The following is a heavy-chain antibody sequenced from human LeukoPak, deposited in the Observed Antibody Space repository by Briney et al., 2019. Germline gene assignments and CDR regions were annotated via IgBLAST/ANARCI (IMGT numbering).Heavy chain of an antibody. CDR1: GFTFDDYA. CDR2: ISWNSGSI. V-gene: IGHV3-9*01. J-gene: IGHJ4*02. Sequence: GGSLRLSCAASGFTFDDYAMHWVRQAPGKGLEWVSGISWNSGSIGYADSVKGRFTISRDNAKNSLYLQMNSLRAEDTAVYYCASYVTMIVVVPPQGYFDYWGQGTLVTVSS. CDR3: ASYVTMIVVVPPQGYFDY. D-gene: IGHD3-22*01.